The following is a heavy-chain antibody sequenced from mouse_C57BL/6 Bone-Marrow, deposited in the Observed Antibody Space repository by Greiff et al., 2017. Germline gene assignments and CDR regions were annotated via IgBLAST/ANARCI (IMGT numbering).Heavy chain of an antibody. CDR1: GFNIKDDY. J-gene: IGHJ3*01. CDR2: IDPENGDT. V-gene: IGHV14-4*01. Sequence: EVQLQQSGAELVRPGASVKLSCTASGFNIKDDYMHWVKQRPEQGLEWIGWIDPENGDTEYASKFQGKATITAATSSNTAYLQLSSLTSEDTAVYYCTTRGGSSGYPWFAYWGQGTLVTVSA. D-gene: IGHD3-2*02. CDR3: TTRGGSSGYPWFAY.